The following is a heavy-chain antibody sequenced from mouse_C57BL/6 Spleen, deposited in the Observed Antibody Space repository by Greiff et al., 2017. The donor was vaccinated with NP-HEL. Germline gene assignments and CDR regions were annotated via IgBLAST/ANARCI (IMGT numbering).Heavy chain of an antibody. V-gene: IGHV1-82*01. Sequence: VQLQQSGPELVKPGASVKISCKASGYAFSSSWMNWVKQRPGKGLEWIGRIYPGDGDTNYNGKFKGKATLTADKSSSTAYMQLSSLTSEDSAVYFCARCGDYLHRYFDVWGTGTTVTVSS. CDR1: GYAFSSSW. D-gene: IGHD2-13*01. J-gene: IGHJ1*03. CDR2: IYPGDGDT. CDR3: ARCGDYLHRYFDV.